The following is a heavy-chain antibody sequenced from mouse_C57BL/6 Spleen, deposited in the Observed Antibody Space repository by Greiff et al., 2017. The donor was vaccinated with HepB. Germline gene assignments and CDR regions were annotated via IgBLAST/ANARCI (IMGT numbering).Heavy chain of an antibody. D-gene: IGHD1-1*01. CDR2: IYPGDGDT. J-gene: IGHJ2*01. CDR3: ARSSNTVVDY. V-gene: IGHV1-80*01. Sequence: QVTLKVSGAELVKPGASVKISCKASGYAFSSYWMNWVKQRPGKGLEWIGQIYPGDGDTNYNGKFKGKATLTADKSSSTAYMQLSSLTSEDSAVYFCARSSNTVVDYWGQGTTLTVSS. CDR1: GYAFSSYW.